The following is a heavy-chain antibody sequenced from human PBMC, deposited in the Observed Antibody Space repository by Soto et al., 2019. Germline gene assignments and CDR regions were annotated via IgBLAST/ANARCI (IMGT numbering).Heavy chain of an antibody. V-gene: IGHV1-2*02. D-gene: IGHD2-15*01. Sequence: QVQLVQSGAEVKKPGASVKVSCKASGYTFTGYYMHWVRQAPGQGLEWMGWINPNSGGTNYAQKFQGRVTMTRDTSISTACMELSRLRSDDTAVYYCASVEVGYCSGGSCHDYWGQGTLVTVSS. J-gene: IGHJ4*02. CDR2: INPNSGGT. CDR3: ASVEVGYCSGGSCHDY. CDR1: GYTFTGYY.